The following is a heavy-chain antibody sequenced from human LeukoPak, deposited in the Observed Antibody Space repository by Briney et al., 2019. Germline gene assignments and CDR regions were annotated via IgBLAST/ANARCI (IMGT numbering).Heavy chain of an antibody. CDR2: IKQDGSEK. CDR3: ARDLYDSTGYCVDY. J-gene: IGHJ4*02. CDR1: GFNFRSYW. V-gene: IGHV3-7*01. D-gene: IGHD3-22*01. Sequence: GGSLRLSCAASGFNFRSYWMSWVRQAPGKGLEWVANIKQDGSEKYYVDSVKGRFTISRDNAKNSLYLQMNSLRAEDTAVYYCARDLYDSTGYCVDYWGQGTLVTVSS.